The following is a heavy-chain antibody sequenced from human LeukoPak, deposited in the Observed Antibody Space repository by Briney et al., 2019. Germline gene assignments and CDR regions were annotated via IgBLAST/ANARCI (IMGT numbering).Heavy chain of an antibody. CDR3: ARDLGVGFFDY. Sequence: GGSLRLSCAASGFSFSNYWMHWVRQAPGKGLVWVSRISSDGSDTIYADSVKGRFTMSRDNAKNTLYLQMNSLRAEDTAVYYCARDLGVGFFDYWGQGTLVTVSS. V-gene: IGHV3-74*01. CDR1: GFSFSNYW. CDR2: ISSDGSDT. J-gene: IGHJ4*02. D-gene: IGHD3-10*01.